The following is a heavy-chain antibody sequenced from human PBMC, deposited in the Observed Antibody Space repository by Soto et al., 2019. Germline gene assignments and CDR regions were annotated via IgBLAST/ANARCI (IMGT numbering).Heavy chain of an antibody. D-gene: IGHD3-22*01. Sequence: PSETLSLTCTVSGDSLSSGGHYWSWIRQHPGKGLEWIGHIYDSVNTYYSPSLRSRVTISADMSKNQFSLNLRSVTAADTAVYYCARLDYYYDSSGYYPYFDYWGQGTLVTVSS. V-gene: IGHV4-31*03. CDR1: GDSLSSGGHY. CDR2: IYDSVNT. CDR3: ARLDYYYDSSGYYPYFDY. J-gene: IGHJ4*02.